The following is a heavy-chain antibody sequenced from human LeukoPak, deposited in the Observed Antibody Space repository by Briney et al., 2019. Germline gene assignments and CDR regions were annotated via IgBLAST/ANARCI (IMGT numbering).Heavy chain of an antibody. CDR1: GFTFSSYS. V-gene: IGHV3-21*01. D-gene: IGHD4-17*01. CDR2: ISSSSSYI. J-gene: IGHJ6*03. CDR3: ARDYGDYEPGRHHYYYYYMDV. Sequence: GGSLRLSCAASGFTFSSYSMNWVRQTPGKGLEWVSSISSSSSYIFYADSVKGRFTMSRDNAKKSLFLQMNSLRAEDTAVYYCARDYGDYEPGRHHYYYYYMDVWGKGTTVTVSS.